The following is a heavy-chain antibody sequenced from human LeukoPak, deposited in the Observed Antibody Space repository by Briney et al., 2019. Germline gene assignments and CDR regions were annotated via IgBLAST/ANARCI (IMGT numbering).Heavy chain of an antibody. D-gene: IGHD3-10*01. CDR1: GFTFSRYK. CDR2: LNSDGSGT. V-gene: IGHV3-74*01. CDR3: ARAKYYYGSGSYYDAFDI. J-gene: IGHJ3*02. Sequence: GGSLRLSCVASGFTFSRYKMHWVRQGPGKGLMLVSRLNSDGSGTTYADSVKGRFTISRDNAKNTLYLQMNSLRAEDTAVYYCARAKYYYGSGSYYDAFDIWGQGTMVTVSS.